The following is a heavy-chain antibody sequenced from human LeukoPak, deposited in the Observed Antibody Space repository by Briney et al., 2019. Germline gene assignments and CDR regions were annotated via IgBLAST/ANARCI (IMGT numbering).Heavy chain of an antibody. Sequence: PGGSLRLSCAASGFTFSSYGMHWVRQAPGTGLEWVAVIWYDGSNKYYADSVKGRFAISRDNSKNTVYLQMNSLRAEDTAVYYCAKDSNDFWSGHPDYWGQGTLVTVSS. CDR1: GFTFSSYG. CDR2: IWYDGSNK. J-gene: IGHJ4*02. D-gene: IGHD3-3*01. CDR3: AKDSNDFWSGHPDY. V-gene: IGHV3-33*06.